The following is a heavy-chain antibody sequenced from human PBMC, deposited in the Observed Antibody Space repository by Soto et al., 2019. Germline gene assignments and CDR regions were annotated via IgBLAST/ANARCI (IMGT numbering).Heavy chain of an antibody. V-gene: IGHV5-51*01. Sequence: GESLKLSCQCSGYTFSNFWIAWVRQLPGKGLEYMGIIDPGDAETRYSPSFHGKVTISADRSIGTAYLLWSSLEASYSAFYFCARSHRRCSFFDDWAQGALVTVSS. D-gene: IGHD2-15*01. CDR2: IDPGDAET. J-gene: IGHJ4*02. CDR1: GYTFSNFW. CDR3: ARSHRRCSFFDD.